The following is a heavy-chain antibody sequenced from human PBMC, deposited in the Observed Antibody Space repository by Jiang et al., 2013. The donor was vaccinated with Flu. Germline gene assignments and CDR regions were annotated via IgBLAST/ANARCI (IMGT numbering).Heavy chain of an antibody. J-gene: IGHJ4*02. CDR2: ISGSGGSK. V-gene: IGHV3-23*01. Sequence: VQLLESGGGLVQPGGSLRLSCAASGFTFSSYAMSWVRQAPGKGLEWVSEISGSGGSKYYADSVKGRFTISRDNSKNMLYLQMNSLRAEDTAVYYCAKEPYWESGFYFDHWGQGTLVTVSS. D-gene: IGHD2-8*02. CDR3: AKEPYWESGFYFDH. CDR1: GFTFSSYA.